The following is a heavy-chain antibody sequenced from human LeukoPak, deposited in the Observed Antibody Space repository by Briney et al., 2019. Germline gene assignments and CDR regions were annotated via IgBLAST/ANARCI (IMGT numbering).Heavy chain of an antibody. D-gene: IGHD3-10*01. CDR3: AKDLGSSGSYSVD. CDR1: GFTFTGYA. J-gene: IGHJ4*02. Sequence: PGGSLRLSCTASGFTFTGYAMSWVRQAPGKGLEWVSAISASGGGTYYADYVQGRFTISRDNSKNTLYLQMNSLRSDDTAVYYCAKDLGSSGSYSVDWGQGTLVTAYS. CDR2: ISASGGGT. V-gene: IGHV3-23*01.